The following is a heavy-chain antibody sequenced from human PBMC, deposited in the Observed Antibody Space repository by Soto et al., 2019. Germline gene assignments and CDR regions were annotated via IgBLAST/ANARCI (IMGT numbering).Heavy chain of an antibody. CDR2: ISSSGAYT. Sequence: VGSLRLSCAASGFTFSGFYITCVRQAPGKGLEWVSYISSSGAYTKYADSVQGRFTISRDNAKNSVYLQMNSLRAEDTAVYYCTREKDYYFDYWGQGNLDTVSS. J-gene: IGHJ4*02. CDR3: TREKDYYFDY. CDR1: GFTFSGFY. V-gene: IGHV3-11*06.